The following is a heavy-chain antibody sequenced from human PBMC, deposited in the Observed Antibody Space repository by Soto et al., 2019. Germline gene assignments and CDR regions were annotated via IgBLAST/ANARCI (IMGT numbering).Heavy chain of an antibody. V-gene: IGHV3-9*01. CDR2: ISWNSGSI. D-gene: IGHD6-19*01. CDR1: GFTFDDYA. J-gene: IGHJ4*02. CDR3: AKDHPTLRGGSGWYDY. Sequence: DVQLVESGGGLVQPGRSLRLSCAASGFTFDDYAMHWVRQAPGKGLEWVSGISWNSGSIGYADSVKGRFTISRDNAKNSLYLQMNSLRAEDTALYYCAKDHPTLRGGSGWYDYWGQGTLVTVSS.